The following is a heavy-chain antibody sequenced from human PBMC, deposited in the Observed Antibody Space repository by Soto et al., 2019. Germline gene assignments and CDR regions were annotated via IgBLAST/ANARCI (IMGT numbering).Heavy chain of an antibody. Sequence: QLEQQESGPGLVKHSETLSLTCTVSGGSISTSSYYWGWIRKPPGKGLEWIGIIFYSGNTYYNASLESRVTISVEVSKNQFSLRMSSVTAADTAVYYCPRYSRWSGWFDPWGQGTLVTDSS. CDR1: GGSISTSSYY. V-gene: IGHV4-39*01. D-gene: IGHD4-4*01. CDR2: IFYSGNT. J-gene: IGHJ5*02. CDR3: PRYSRWSGWFDP.